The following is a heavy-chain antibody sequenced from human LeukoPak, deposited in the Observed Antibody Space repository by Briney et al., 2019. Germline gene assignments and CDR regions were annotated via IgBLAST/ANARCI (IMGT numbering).Heavy chain of an antibody. V-gene: IGHV4-34*01. J-gene: IGHJ6*02. D-gene: IGHD2-2*01. CDR2: INHSGST. CDR3: ASGQYCSSTSCYRRYYYYYGMDV. CDR1: GGSFSGYY. Sequence: SETLSLTCAVYGGSFSGYYWSWIRQPPGKGLEWIGEINHSGSTNYNPSLKSRVTISVDTSKNQFSLKLSSVTAADTAVYYCASGQYCSSTSCYRRYYYYYGMDVWGQGTTVTVSS.